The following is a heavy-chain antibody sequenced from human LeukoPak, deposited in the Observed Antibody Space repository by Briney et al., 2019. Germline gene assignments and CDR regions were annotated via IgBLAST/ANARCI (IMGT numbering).Heavy chain of an antibody. D-gene: IGHD4-11*01. CDR3: ATRTTVTPKAYFDY. J-gene: IGHJ4*02. CDR2: IIPILGIA. CDR1: GGTFSGYA. V-gene: IGHV1-69*04. Sequence: SVKVSCKAPGGTFSGYAISWVRQAPGQGLEWMGRIIPILGIANYAQKFQGRVTITADKSTSTAYMELSSLRSEDTAVYYCATRTTVTPKAYFDYWGQGTLVTVSS.